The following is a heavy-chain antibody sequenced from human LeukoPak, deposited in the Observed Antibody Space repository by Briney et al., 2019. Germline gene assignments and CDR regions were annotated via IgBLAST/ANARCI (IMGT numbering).Heavy chain of an antibody. D-gene: IGHD3-22*01. CDR3: VRDQGGYYYDSSGRPVGDAFDI. V-gene: IGHV1-18*01. J-gene: IGHJ3*02. CDR2: ISAYNGNT. Sequence: ASVKVSCKASGYTFTSYGISWVRQAPGQGLEWMGWISAYNGNTNYAQKLQGRVTMTTDTSTSTAYMELRSLRSDDTAVYYCVRDQGGYYYDSSGRPVGDAFDIWGQATMVTVSS. CDR1: GYTFTSYG.